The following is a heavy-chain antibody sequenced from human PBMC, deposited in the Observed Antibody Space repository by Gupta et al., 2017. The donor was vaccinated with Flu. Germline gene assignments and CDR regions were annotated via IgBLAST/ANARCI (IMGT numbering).Heavy chain of an antibody. Sequence: QVQLVESGGGVVQPGRSLRLSCAASGFTFSRYCMHWVRQAPAQGLELVAVISYEGSNKYYADSVKGRFTISRDNSKNTLYLQMNSLRAEDTAVYYCAKDNLEMATYLYYFDYWGQGTLVTVSS. J-gene: IGHJ4*02. CDR1: GFTFSRYC. CDR3: AKDNLEMATYLYYFDY. CDR2: ISYEGSNK. V-gene: IGHV3-30*18. D-gene: IGHD5-24*01.